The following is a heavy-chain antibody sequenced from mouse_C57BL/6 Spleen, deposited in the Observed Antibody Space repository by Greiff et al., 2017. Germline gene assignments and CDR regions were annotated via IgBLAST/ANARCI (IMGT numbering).Heavy chain of an antibody. CDR3: ARPPCYYYDDRCAMDY. CDR1: GYTFTSYW. V-gene: IGHV1-53*01. D-gene: IGHD2-4*01. Sequence: QVQLQQPGTELVKPGASVKLSCKASGYTFTSYWMHWVKQRPGQGLEWIGNINPSNGGTNYNEKFKSKATLTVDKSSSTAYMQLSSLTSEDSAVYYCARPPCYYYDDRCAMDYWGQGTSVTVSS. J-gene: IGHJ4*01. CDR2: INPSNGGT.